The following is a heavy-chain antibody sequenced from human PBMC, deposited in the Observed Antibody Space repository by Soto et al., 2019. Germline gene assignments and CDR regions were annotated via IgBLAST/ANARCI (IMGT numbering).Heavy chain of an antibody. Sequence: EVQLVESGGGLVQPGGSLRLSCAASGFTVSSNYMSWVRQAPGKGLEWVSVIYSGGSTYYADSVKGRFTISRDNSKNTLYLQMNSLRAEDTAVYYRARTIVVAATNYFDYWGQGTLVTVSS. CDR3: ARTIVVAATNYFDY. CDR2: IYSGGST. D-gene: IGHD2-15*01. V-gene: IGHV3-66*01. CDR1: GFTVSSNY. J-gene: IGHJ4*02.